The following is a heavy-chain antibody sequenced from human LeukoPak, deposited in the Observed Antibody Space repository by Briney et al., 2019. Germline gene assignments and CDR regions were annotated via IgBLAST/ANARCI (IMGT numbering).Heavy chain of an antibody. D-gene: IGHD6-6*01. J-gene: IGHJ4*02. V-gene: IGHV3-73*01. CDR2: IRSKANSYAT. CDR3: MEGTGADSSSSS. CDR1: GFTFSGSA. Sequence: GGSLRLSCAASGFTFSGSAMHGVRQASGKGLEWVGRIRSKANSYATAYAASVKGRFTISRDDSKNTAYLQMNSLKTEDTAVYYCMEGTGADSSSSSGGQGTLVTVSS.